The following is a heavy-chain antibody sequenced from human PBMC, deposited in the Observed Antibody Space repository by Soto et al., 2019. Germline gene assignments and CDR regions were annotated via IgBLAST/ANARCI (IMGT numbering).Heavy chain of an antibody. J-gene: IGHJ3*02. CDR2: IIPIFGTA. Sequence: GASVKVSCKASGGTFSSYAISWVRQSPGQGLEWMGGIIPIFGTANYAQKFQGRVTITADESTSTAYMELSSLRSEDTAVYYCARGVVVVVAATGHVAFDIWGQGTMVTVSS. D-gene: IGHD2-15*01. CDR1: GGTFSSYA. CDR3: ARGVVVVVAATGHVAFDI. V-gene: IGHV1-69*13.